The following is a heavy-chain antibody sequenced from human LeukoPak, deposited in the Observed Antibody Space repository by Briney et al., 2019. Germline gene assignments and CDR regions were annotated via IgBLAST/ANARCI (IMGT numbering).Heavy chain of an antibody. Sequence: SVKVSCKASGGTCSSYAISWVRQAPGQGLEWMGGIIPIFGTANYAQKFQGRVTITADESTSTAYMELSSLRFEDTAVYYCARGHLGLGFLEWLPTLGSSYYYYYGMDVWGQGTTVTVSS. J-gene: IGHJ6*02. CDR1: GGTCSSYA. CDR2: IIPIFGTA. CDR3: ARGHLGLGFLEWLPTLGSSYYYYYGMDV. D-gene: IGHD3-3*01. V-gene: IGHV1-69*13.